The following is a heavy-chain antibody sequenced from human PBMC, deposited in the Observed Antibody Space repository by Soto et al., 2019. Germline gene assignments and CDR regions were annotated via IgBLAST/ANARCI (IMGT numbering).Heavy chain of an antibody. Sequence: ASVKVSCKASGYTFTGYYMHWVRQAPGQGLEWMGWINPNSGGTNYAQKFQGWVTMTRDTSISTAYMELSRLRSDDTAVYYCARDLSRITIFGVVQTYGMDVWGQGTTVTVSS. D-gene: IGHD3-3*01. CDR1: GYTFTGYY. J-gene: IGHJ6*02. CDR3: ARDLSRITIFGVVQTYGMDV. V-gene: IGHV1-2*04. CDR2: INPNSGGT.